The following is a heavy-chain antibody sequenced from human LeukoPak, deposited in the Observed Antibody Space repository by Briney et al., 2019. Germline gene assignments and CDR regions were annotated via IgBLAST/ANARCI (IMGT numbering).Heavy chain of an antibody. CDR2: INHSGST. V-gene: IGHV4-39*07. CDR3: ARALGWYERCFDY. CDR1: GGSISSSSYY. Sequence: SETLSLTCTVSGGSISSSSYYWSWIRQPPGKGLEWIGEINHSGSTNYNPSLKSRVTISVDTSKNQFSLKLSSVTAADTAVYYCARALGWYERCFDYWGQGTLVTVSS. J-gene: IGHJ4*02. D-gene: IGHD6-19*01.